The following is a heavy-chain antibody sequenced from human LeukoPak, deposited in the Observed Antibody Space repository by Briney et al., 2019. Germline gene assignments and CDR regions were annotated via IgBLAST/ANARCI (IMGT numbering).Heavy chain of an antibody. D-gene: IGHD2-2*01. CDR2: INPNSGGT. CDR3: ARGRYCSSTSCIPGDY. V-gene: IGHV1-2*02. CDR1: GYTFTGYY. J-gene: IGHJ4*02. Sequence: ASVKVSCKASGYTFTGYYMHWVRQAPGHGLEWMGWINPNSGGTNYAQKFQGRVTMTRDTSISTAYMELSRLRSDDTAVYYCARGRYCSSTSCIPGDYWGQGTLVTVSS.